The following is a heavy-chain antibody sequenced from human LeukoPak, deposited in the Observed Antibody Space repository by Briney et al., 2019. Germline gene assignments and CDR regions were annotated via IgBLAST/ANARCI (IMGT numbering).Heavy chain of an antibody. Sequence: GGCLRLSCAASGFTFSSYAMSSVRQAPGKGLEWLSAISGSGGSTYYADSVKGRFTISRDNSKNTLYLQMNSLRAEDTAVYYCAKLLYYYDSSQPYWGQGTLVTVSS. V-gene: IGHV3-23*01. J-gene: IGHJ4*02. CDR3: AKLLYYYDSSQPY. CDR1: GFTFSSYA. D-gene: IGHD3-22*01. CDR2: ISGSGGST.